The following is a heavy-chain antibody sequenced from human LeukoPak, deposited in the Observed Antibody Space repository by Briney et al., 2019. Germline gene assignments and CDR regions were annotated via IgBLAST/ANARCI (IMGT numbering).Heavy chain of an antibody. J-gene: IGHJ4*02. CDR2: MNPNSGNT. V-gene: IGHV1-8*01. D-gene: IGHD3-3*01. Sequence: ASVKDSCKASGDTFTSYDVNWVRQATGQGLEWMGWMNPNSGNTGYAQKFQGRVTMTRNTSTSTAYMELSSLRSEDTAIYYCVRTAGIFWSGAYYFDSWGQGTLVTVSS. CDR3: VRTAGIFWSGAYYFDS. CDR1: GDTFTSYD.